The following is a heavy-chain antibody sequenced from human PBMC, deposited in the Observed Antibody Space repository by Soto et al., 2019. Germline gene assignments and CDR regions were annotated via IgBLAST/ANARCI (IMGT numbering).Heavy chain of an antibody. CDR3: ARVRDGYIFYFDY. CDR2: IIPIFGTA. J-gene: IGHJ4*02. Sequence: SVKVSCKASGGTFSSYAISWVRQAPGQGLEWMGGIIPIFGTANYAQKFQGRVTITADESTSTAYMELSSLRSEDTAVYYCARVRDGYIFYFDYWGQGTLVTVSS. D-gene: IGHD5-12*01. CDR1: GGTFSSYA. V-gene: IGHV1-69*13.